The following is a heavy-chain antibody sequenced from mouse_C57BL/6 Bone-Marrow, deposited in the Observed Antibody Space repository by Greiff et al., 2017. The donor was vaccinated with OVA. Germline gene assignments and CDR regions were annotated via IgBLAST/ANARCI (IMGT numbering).Heavy chain of an antibody. D-gene: IGHD2-4*01. CDR3: ARAGDYEAWFAY. V-gene: IGHV3-6*01. CDR2: ISYDGSN. J-gene: IGHJ3*01. Sequence: VQLQQSGPGLVKPSQSLSLTCSVTGYSITSGYYWNWIRQFPGNKLEWMGYISYDGSNNYNPSLKNRISITRDTSKNQFFLTLNSVTTEDTATYYCARAGDYEAWFAYWGQGTLVTVSA. CDR1: GYSITSGYY.